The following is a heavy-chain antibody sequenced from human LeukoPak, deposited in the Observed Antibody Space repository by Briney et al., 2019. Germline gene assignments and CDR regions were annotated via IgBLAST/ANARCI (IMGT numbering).Heavy chain of an antibody. CDR3: AKVVGATAYFDY. CDR1: GFTFSSYA. Sequence: GGSLRPSCAASGFTFSSYAMSWVRQAPGKGLEWVSAISGSGGSTYYADSVKGRFTISRDNSKNTLYLQMNSLRAEDAAVYYCAKVVGATAYFDYWGQGTLVTVSS. D-gene: IGHD1-26*01. CDR2: ISGSGGST. V-gene: IGHV3-23*01. J-gene: IGHJ4*02.